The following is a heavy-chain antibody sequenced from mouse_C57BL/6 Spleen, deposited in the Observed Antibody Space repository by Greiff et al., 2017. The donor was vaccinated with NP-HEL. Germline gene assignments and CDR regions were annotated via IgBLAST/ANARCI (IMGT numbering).Heavy chain of an antibody. CDR1: GYAFSSYW. D-gene: IGHD1-1*01. V-gene: IGHV1-80*01. Sequence: VNVVESGAELVKPGASVKISCKASGYAFSSYWMNWVKQRPGKGLEWIGQIYPGDGDTNYNGKFKGKATLTADKSSSTAYMQLSSLTSEDSAVYFCARYGSNPPWYFDVWGTGTTVTVSS. CDR3: ARYGSNPPWYFDV. CDR2: IYPGDGDT. J-gene: IGHJ1*03.